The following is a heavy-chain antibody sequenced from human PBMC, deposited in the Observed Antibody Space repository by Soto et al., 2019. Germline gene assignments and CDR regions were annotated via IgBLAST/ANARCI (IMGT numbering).Heavy chain of an antibody. CDR1: GFTFSSYA. Sequence: PGGSLRLSCAASGFTFSSYAMSWVRQAPGKGLERVSAISGSGGSTYYADSVKGRFTISRDNSKNTLYLQMNSLRAEDTAVYYCANRPRYSDYYYYGMDVWGQGTTVTVSS. J-gene: IGHJ6*02. CDR2: ISGSGGST. V-gene: IGHV3-23*01. CDR3: ANRPRYSDYYYYGMDV. D-gene: IGHD1-20*01.